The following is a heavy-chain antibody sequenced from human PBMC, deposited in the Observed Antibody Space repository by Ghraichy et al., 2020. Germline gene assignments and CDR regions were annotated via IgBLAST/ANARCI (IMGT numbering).Heavy chain of an antibody. CDR3: ARDPGRWEPPDY. Sequence: LTCAASGFIVSSNYMSWVRQAPGRGLEWVSVIYSGGSTYYADSVKGRFTISRDNSKNTLYLQMNSLRAEDTAVYYCARDPGRWEPPDYWGQGTLVTVAP. CDR2: IYSGGST. J-gene: IGHJ4*02. D-gene: IGHD1-26*01. CDR1: GFIVSSNY. V-gene: IGHV3-53*01.